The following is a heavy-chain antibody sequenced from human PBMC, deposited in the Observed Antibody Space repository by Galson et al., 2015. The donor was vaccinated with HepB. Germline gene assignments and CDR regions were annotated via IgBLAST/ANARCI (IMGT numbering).Heavy chain of an antibody. J-gene: IGHJ4*02. Sequence: QSGAEVTKPGASVKVSCKASGYTFTDYYFYWVRQAPGRGLQWMGWINPDSGDTNYAQSYQGRVTGTRDTSITTAYMELSSLRSDDTAVYYGARVQSCSRPNCYLGGYYFDYWGQGTLVTVSS. V-gene: IGHV1-2*02. CDR3: ARVQSCSRPNCYLGGYYFDY. D-gene: IGHD2-2*01. CDR2: INPDSGDT. CDR1: GYTFTDYY.